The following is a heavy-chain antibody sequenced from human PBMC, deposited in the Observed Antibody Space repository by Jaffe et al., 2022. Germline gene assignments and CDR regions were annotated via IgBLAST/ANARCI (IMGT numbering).Heavy chain of an antibody. V-gene: IGHV3-23*01. Sequence: EVQLLESGGGLVQPGGSLRLSCAASGFTFSSYAMSWVRQAPGKGLEWVSAISGSGGSTYYADSVKGRFTISRDNSKNTLYLQMNSLRAEDTAVYYCAKGRGSNDYGDYDWYFDLWGRGTLVTVSS. CDR1: GFTFSSYA. CDR3: AKGRGSNDYGDYDWYFDL. D-gene: IGHD4-17*01. J-gene: IGHJ2*01. CDR2: ISGSGGST.